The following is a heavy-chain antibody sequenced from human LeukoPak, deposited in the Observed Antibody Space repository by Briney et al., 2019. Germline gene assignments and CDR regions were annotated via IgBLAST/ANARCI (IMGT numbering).Heavy chain of an antibody. CDR1: GGSISSYY. Sequence: PSETLSLTCTVSGGSISSYYWSWIRQPPGKGLEWIGYIYYSGSTNYNPSLKSRVTISVDTSKNQFSLKLSSVTPEDTAVYYCARDHVAGMYNWFDPWGQGTLVTVSS. CDR2: IYYSGST. V-gene: IGHV4-59*12. CDR3: ARDHVAGMYNWFDP. D-gene: IGHD6-19*01. J-gene: IGHJ5*02.